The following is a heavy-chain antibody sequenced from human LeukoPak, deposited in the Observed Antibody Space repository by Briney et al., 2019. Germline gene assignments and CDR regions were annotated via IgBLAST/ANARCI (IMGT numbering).Heavy chain of an antibody. J-gene: IGHJ4*02. V-gene: IGHV1-2*02. Sequence: ASVKVSCKASGYTFTGYYMHWVRQAPGQGLEWMGWINPNGGGTNYAQKFQGRVTMTRDTSISTAYMELSRLRSDDTAVYYCARDLYFDWLSADYWGQGTLVTVSS. CDR1: GYTFTGYY. CDR2: INPNGGGT. D-gene: IGHD3-9*01. CDR3: ARDLYFDWLSADY.